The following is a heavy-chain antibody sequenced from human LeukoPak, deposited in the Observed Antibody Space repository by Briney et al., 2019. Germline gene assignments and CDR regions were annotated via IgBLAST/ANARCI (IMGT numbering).Heavy chain of an antibody. CDR2: IIPIFGTA. CDR1: GGTFSSYA. J-gene: IGHJ4*02. CDR3: ARGESSGYFIFDY. V-gene: IGHV1-69*05. Sequence: ASVKVSCKASGGTFSSYAISWVRQAPGQGLEWMGGIIPIFGTANYAQKFQGRVTITTDESTSTAYMELSSLRSEDTAVYYCARGESSGYFIFDYWGRGTLVTVSS. D-gene: IGHD3-22*01.